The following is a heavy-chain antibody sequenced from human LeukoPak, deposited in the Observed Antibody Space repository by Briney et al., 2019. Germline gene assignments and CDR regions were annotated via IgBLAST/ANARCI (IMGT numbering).Heavy chain of an antibody. Sequence: GASVTVSCKASGYTFTGYYMHWVRQATGQGLEWMGWMNPNSGNTGYAQKFQGRVTMTRNTSISTAYMELSSLRSEDTAVYYCARLRYCSSTSCYPNWFDPWGQGTLVTVSS. CDR2: MNPNSGNT. D-gene: IGHD2-2*01. CDR1: GYTFTGYY. J-gene: IGHJ5*02. CDR3: ARLRYCSSTSCYPNWFDP. V-gene: IGHV1-8*02.